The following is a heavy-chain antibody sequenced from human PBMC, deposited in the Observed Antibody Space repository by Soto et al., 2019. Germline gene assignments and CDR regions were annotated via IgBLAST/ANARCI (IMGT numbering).Heavy chain of an antibody. D-gene: IGHD6-19*01. CDR3: AREGSSGWSIWFDP. CDR1: GYTFTGYY. Sequence: ASVKVSCKASGYTFTGYYMHWVRQAPGQGLEWMGWINPNSGGTDYAQKFQGRVTMTRDTSIGTAYMELSRLRSDDTAVYYCAREGSSGWSIWFDPWGQGTLVTVSS. J-gene: IGHJ5*02. V-gene: IGHV1-2*02. CDR2: INPNSGGT.